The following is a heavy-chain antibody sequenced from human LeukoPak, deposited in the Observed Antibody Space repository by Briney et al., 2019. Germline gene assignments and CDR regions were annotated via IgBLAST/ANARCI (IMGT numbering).Heavy chain of an antibody. Sequence: GGSLRLSCAASGFTFSSYSMNWVRQAPGKGLEWVSYISSSSSTIYYADSVEGRFTISRDNAKNSLYLQMNSLRAEDTAVYYCATDTGDLNWYFDLWGRGTLVTVSS. V-gene: IGHV3-48*01. CDR2: ISSSSSTI. D-gene: IGHD2-21*02. CDR1: GFTFSSYS. CDR3: ATDTGDLNWYFDL. J-gene: IGHJ2*01.